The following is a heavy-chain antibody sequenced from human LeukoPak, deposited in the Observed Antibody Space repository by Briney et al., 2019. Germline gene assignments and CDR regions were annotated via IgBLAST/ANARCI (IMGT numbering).Heavy chain of an antibody. CDR1: GFIFSSYA. Sequence: GGSLRLSCAASGFIFSSYAMSWVRQAPGKGLEWVSAISGSGGSTYYADSVKGRFTISRDNSKNTLYLQMNSLRAEDTAVYYCAKKGDILTGRDAFDIWGQGTMVTVSS. J-gene: IGHJ3*02. CDR2: ISGSGGST. CDR3: AKKGDILTGRDAFDI. V-gene: IGHV3-23*01. D-gene: IGHD3-9*01.